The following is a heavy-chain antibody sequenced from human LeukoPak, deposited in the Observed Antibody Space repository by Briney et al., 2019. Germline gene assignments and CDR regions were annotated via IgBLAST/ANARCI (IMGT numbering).Heavy chain of an antibody. CDR2: IVVGSGNT. Sequence: SVKVSCKASGFTFTTSAMQWVRQARGQRPEGIGWIVVGSGNTNYAQKFQDRVTISRDKPTGTAYVELSRLRSDDTAVYYCAAELEMATDAFDIWGQGTMVTVSS. V-gene: IGHV1-58*02. CDR3: AAELEMATDAFDI. CDR1: GFTFTTSA. D-gene: IGHD5-24*01. J-gene: IGHJ3*02.